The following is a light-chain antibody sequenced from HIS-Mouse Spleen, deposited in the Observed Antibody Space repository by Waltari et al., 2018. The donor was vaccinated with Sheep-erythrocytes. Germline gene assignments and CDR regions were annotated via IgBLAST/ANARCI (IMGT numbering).Light chain of an antibody. CDR3: CSYAGSYNHV. CDR1: SSDVGGYNY. CDR2: DVS. V-gene: IGLV2-11*01. J-gene: IGLJ1*01. Sequence: QSALTQPRSVSGSPGQSVTISCTGTSSDVGGYNYVSWYQQHPGKAPKLMIYDVSKRPSGAHDRFSGSKAGNTASLTISGLQAEDEADYYCCSYAGSYNHVFATGTKVTVL.